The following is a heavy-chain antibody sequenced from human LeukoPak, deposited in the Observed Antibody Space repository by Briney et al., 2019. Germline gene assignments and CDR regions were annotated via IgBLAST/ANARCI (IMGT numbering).Heavy chain of an antibody. V-gene: IGHV4-34*01. J-gene: IGHJ6*02. CDR1: GGSFSGYY. CDR3: ARGSSYYGMDV. CDR2: INHSGST. Sequence: NPSETLSLTCAVYGGSFSGYYWSWIRQPPGKGLEWIGEINHSGSTNYNPSLKSRVTISVDTSKNQFSLKLSSVTAADTAVYYCARGSSYYGMDVWGQGTTVTVSS.